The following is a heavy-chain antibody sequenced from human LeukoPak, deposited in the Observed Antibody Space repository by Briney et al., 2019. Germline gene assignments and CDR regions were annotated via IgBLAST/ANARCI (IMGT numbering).Heavy chain of an antibody. Sequence: GGSLRLSCAASGFTFSSYAMSWVRQAPGKGLEWVSAISGSGGSTYYADSVKGRFTISRDNSKNTLYLQMNSLSAEDTAVYYCADWYSSSWYFPGWFDPWGQGTLVTVSS. CDR1: GFTFSSYA. CDR2: ISGSGGST. J-gene: IGHJ5*02. D-gene: IGHD6-13*01. V-gene: IGHV3-23*01. CDR3: ADWYSSSWYFPGWFDP.